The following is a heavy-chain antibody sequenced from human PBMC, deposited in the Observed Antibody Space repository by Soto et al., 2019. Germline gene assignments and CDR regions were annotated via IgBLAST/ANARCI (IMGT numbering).Heavy chain of an antibody. CDR2: ISGSGGST. CDR3: AKDSSSWWYYYYYGMDV. CDR1: GFTFSSDA. Sequence: GGSLRLSCAASGFTFSSDAMSWVRQAPGKGLEWVSAISGSGGSTYYADSVKGRFTISRDNYKNTLYLQMNSLRAEDTAVYYCAKDSSSWWYYYYYGMDVWGQGTTVTVSS. J-gene: IGHJ6*02. V-gene: IGHV3-23*01. D-gene: IGHD6-13*01.